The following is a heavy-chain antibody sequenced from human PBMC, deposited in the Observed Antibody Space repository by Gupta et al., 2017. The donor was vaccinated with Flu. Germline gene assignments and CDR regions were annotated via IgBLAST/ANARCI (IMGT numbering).Heavy chain of an antibody. V-gene: IGHV3-48*03. CDR3: ARKPLGFLERYYYMDV. J-gene: IGHJ6*03. CDR1: GFTLSGHE. Sequence: EVQLVESGGGLVRPGGSLRLSCVASGFTLSGHEMTWVRQAPGKGLEWVSHIGGSGETTYYADSVKGRFSISRDNAKNSLYLQLNSLRAEDTAVYYCARKPLGFLERYYYMDVWGKGTTVTVSS. D-gene: IGHD3-3*01. CDR2: IGGSGETT.